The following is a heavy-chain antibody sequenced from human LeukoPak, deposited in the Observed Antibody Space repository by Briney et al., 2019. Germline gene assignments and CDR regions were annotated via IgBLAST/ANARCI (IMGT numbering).Heavy chain of an antibody. CDR1: GFTFSSYG. V-gene: IGHV3-23*01. Sequence: PGGSLRLSCAASGFTFSSYGMSWVRQAPGKGLEWVSTIIDSGNSIYYADSAEGRFTISRDNSKNTLYLQMNSLRAGDTAVYYCAKDPIFSGSYGVFDYWGLGTLVTVSS. D-gene: IGHD1-26*01. CDR3: AKDPIFSGSYGVFDY. J-gene: IGHJ4*02. CDR2: IIDSGNSI.